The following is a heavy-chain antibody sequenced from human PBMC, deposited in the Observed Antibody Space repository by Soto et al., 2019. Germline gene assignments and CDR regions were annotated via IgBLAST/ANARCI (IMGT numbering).Heavy chain of an antibody. CDR1: GGSMRNYF. CDR2: IHYSGTT. D-gene: IGHD6-13*01. Sequence: PSETLSLTCTVSGGSMRNYFWTWIRQPPGKGLEWIGYIHYSGTTSFFPSYNPSLRCGVTISEDTSKNQFSLKLLSVTTADTAVYFCAAGEASSRNLAPYYLDFWGQGTLVTVSS. CDR3: AAGEASSRNLAPYYLDF. V-gene: IGHV4-59*01. J-gene: IGHJ4*02.